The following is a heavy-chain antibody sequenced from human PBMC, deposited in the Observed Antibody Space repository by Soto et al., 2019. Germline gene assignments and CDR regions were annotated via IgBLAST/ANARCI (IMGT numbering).Heavy chain of an antibody. J-gene: IGHJ4*02. CDR2: INPSGGST. V-gene: IGHV1-46*01. CDR1: GYTFTSYY. CDR3: ARDAGELLSDLVEALDFDY. Sequence: QVQLVQSGAEVKKPGASVKVSCKASGYTFTSYYMHWVRQAPGQGLEWMGIINPSGGSTSYAQKFQGRVTMTRDTSTSTVYMELSSLRSEDAAVYYCARDAGELLSDLVEALDFDYWGQGTLVTVSS. D-gene: IGHD1-26*01.